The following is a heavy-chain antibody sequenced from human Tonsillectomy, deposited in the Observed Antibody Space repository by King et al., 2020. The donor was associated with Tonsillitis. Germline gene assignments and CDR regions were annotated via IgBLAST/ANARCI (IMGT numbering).Heavy chain of an antibody. CDR1: GGSIRSGDYY. Sequence: QLQESGPGLVKPSQTLSLTCTVSGGSIRSGDYYWSWIRQPPGKGLEWIGYISYSGSTYYNPSLKSRFTISVDTSKNPFSLKLCSVTAADTAVYYCARDLRLGAFDPWGQGTLVTVSS. CDR3: ARDLRLGAFDP. CDR2: ISYSGST. V-gene: IGHV4-30-4*01. J-gene: IGHJ5*02. D-gene: IGHD3-22*01.